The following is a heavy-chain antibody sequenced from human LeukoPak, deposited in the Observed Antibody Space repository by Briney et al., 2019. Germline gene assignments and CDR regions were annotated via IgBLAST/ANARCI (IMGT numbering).Heavy chain of an antibody. CDR2: IYPGDSDT. Sequence: GESLKISCKGSGYSFTTYWIGWVRQMPGKGLEWMGIIYPGDSDTRYSPSFQGQVTISADKSISTAYLQWISLKASDTAMYYCARHPIAAGGAYNWFDPWGQGTLVTVSS. CDR1: GYSFTTYW. D-gene: IGHD6-13*01. J-gene: IGHJ5*02. V-gene: IGHV5-51*01. CDR3: ARHPIAAGGAYNWFDP.